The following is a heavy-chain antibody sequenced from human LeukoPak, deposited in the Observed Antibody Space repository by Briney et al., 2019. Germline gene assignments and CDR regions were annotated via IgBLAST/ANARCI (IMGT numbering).Heavy chain of an antibody. CDR3: ARVPPYDNGPSVAVYDSGMDV. J-gene: IGHJ6*02. V-gene: IGHV1-8*02. Sequence: ASVKVSCKASGYYFRNYDINWVRQATGQGLEWMGWMNPNSFNTGYVQKFQGRVTMTMDISMSTAFMGLSSLRSEDTAVYYCARVPPYDNGPSVAVYDSGMDVWGQGTAVTVSS. CDR2: MNPNSFNT. CDR1: GYYFRNYD. D-gene: IGHD6-19*01.